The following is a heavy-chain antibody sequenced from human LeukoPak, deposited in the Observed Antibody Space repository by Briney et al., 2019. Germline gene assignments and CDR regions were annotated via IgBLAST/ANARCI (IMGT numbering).Heavy chain of an antibody. CDR2: ISSSGSTI. CDR3: ARPGGWPLTYYFDY. Sequence: GGSLRLSCAASGFTFSSYEMNWVRQAPGKGLEWVSYISSSGSTIYYADSVKGRFTISRDNAKNSLYLQMNSLRAEDTAVYYCARPGGWPLTYYFDYWGQGTLVTVSS. J-gene: IGHJ4*02. V-gene: IGHV3-48*03. D-gene: IGHD5-24*01. CDR1: GFTFSSYE.